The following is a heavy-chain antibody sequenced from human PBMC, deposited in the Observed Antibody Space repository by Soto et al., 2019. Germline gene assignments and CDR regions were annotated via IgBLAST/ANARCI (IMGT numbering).Heavy chain of an antibody. V-gene: IGHV3-15*07. Sequence: GGSLRLSCAASGFTFSNAWMNWVRQAPGKGLEWVGRIKSKTDGGTTDYAAPVKGRFTISRDDSKNTLYLQMNSLKTEDTAVYYCTTPLPFIVGATYGWVQGTLVTVSS. CDR3: TTPLPFIVGATYG. CDR1: GFTFSNAW. J-gene: IGHJ4*02. D-gene: IGHD1-26*01. CDR2: IKSKTDGGTT.